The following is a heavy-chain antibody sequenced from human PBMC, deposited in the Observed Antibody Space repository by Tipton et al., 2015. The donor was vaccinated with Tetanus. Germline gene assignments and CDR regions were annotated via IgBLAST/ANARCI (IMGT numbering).Heavy chain of an antibody. CDR3: VRAPYSSPGKYYFDL. CDR2: IYHTGGS. D-gene: IGHD4-11*01. J-gene: IGHJ4*02. Sequence: GLVKPSETLSLSCTVSGVSMRNGGYSWSWVRQPPGKGLEWIGYIYHTGGSYYNPSLKSRVTMSVDLSKNEFSLNLASVTAADTAVYYCVRAPYSSPGKYYFDLWGQGTLVTVSS. V-gene: IGHV4-30-2*01. CDR1: GVSMRNGGYS.